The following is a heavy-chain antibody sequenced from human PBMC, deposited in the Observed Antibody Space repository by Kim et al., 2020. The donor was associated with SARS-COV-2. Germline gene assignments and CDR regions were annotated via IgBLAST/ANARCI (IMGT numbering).Heavy chain of an antibody. CDR3: ARLPVSTSCYWSCWYFDL. CDR2: IYPGDSDT. CDR1: GYSFTSYW. Sequence: GESLKISCKGSGYSFTSYWIGWVRQMPGKGLEWMGIIYPGDSDTRYSPSFQGQVTISADKSISTAYLQWSSLKASDTAMYYCARLPVSTSCYWSCWYFDLWGRGTLVTVSS. J-gene: IGHJ2*01. D-gene: IGHD2-2*01. V-gene: IGHV5-51*01.